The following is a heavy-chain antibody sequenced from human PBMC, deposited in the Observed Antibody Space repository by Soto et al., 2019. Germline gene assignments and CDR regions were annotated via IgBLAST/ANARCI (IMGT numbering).Heavy chain of an antibody. CDR2: IKPMLGVA. Sequence: SVKVSCKASGGSFSRLVISWLRQAPGQGPEWMGGIKPMLGVANFAQKFQDRVTITADESTTTAYMELSSLRSEDTAVYYCARGPAQFDPWGQGTLVTVSS. V-gene: IGHV1-69*10. CDR1: GGSFSRLV. CDR3: ARGPAQFDP. J-gene: IGHJ5*02. D-gene: IGHD2-2*01.